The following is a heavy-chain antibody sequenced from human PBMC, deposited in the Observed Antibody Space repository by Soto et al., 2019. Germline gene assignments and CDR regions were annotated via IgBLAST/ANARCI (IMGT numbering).Heavy chain of an antibody. CDR1: GFTFINYA. CDR2: ISGGGDRA. CDR3: ARKVLGSTSRPDWWYFEL. J-gene: IGHJ2*01. Sequence: EVQLLESGGGLVQPGGSLRLSCVGSGFTFINYAMNWVRQTPGKGLEWVSTISGGGDRAFDADTVKGRFTISRDNSMNTVNVQMNSLRADDTAVYYCARKVLGSTSRPDWWYFELWGRGTLVTVSS. D-gene: IGHD2-2*01. V-gene: IGHV3-23*01.